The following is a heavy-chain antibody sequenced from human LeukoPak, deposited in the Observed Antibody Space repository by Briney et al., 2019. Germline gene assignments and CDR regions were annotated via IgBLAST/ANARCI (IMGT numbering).Heavy chain of an antibody. J-gene: IGHJ4*02. CDR2: IYYSGST. CDR3: ARSGSLYGDYPY. CDR1: GGSISSSSYY. V-gene: IGHV4-39*07. D-gene: IGHD4-17*01. Sequence: PSETLSLTCTVSGGSISSSSYYWGWIRQPPGKGLEWIGSIYYSGSTYYNPSLKSRVAISLDTSESQFSLKLSSVTAADTAVYYCARSGSLYGDYPYWGQGTLVTVSS.